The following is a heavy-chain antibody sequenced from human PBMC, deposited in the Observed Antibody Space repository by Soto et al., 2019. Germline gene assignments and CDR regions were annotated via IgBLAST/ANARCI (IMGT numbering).Heavy chain of an antibody. V-gene: IGHV4-4*07. J-gene: IGHJ4*02. CDR1: DDSLSTCY. D-gene: IGHD2-15*01. CDR2: IYASGST. Sequence: SETLSLTCNVSDDSLSTCYWSWIRQPAGKGLEWIGRIYASGSTNYNPSLKGRVSMSVDTSKKQFSINMISVTAADTAMYYCARFEIPGGSWLRRWGQGVMVTVYS. CDR3: ARFEIPGGSWLRR.